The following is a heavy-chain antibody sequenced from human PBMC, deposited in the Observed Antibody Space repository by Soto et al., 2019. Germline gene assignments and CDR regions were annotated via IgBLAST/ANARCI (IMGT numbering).Heavy chain of an antibody. V-gene: IGHV4-61*01. CDR1: GDSVSSSNYS. D-gene: IGHD6-13*01. CDR2: IYYSGST. CDR3: ASAADKLLIQPQLYF. Sequence: QVQLQESGPGLVKPSETLSLTCTVSGDSVSSSNYSWSCVRQPPGKGLEWIGYIYYSGSTNYNPSLNSRVPISVDTSTNQFSLKLRSVTAADTAVYYCASAADKLLIQPQLYFWGQGTLLTVSS. J-gene: IGHJ4*02.